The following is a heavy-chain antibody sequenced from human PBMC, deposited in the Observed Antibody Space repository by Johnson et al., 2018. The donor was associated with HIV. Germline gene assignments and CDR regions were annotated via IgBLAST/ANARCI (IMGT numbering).Heavy chain of an antibody. CDR2: IKSEAYGGTA. Sequence: VQLVESGGGMVQPGRSLRLYCTASGFTFGYFPVSWVRQAPGKGLEWVSFIKSEAYGGTAEYAASVKGRFTIARDDSKSIAYLQMNSLKTDDTGIYYCSSPKFWSGQSVNDAFDIWGQGTMVTVSS. J-gene: IGHJ3*02. V-gene: IGHV3-49*02. CDR3: SSPKFWSGQSVNDAFDI. D-gene: IGHD3-3*01. CDR1: GFTFGYFP.